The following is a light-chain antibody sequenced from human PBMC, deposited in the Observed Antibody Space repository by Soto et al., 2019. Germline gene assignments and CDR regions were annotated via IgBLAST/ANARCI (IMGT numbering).Light chain of an antibody. CDR1: TNDIGGFNA. V-gene: IGLV2-14*01. J-gene: IGLJ3*02. CDR2: EVT. Sequence: QSALTQPASVSGSPGQSITISCTGTTNDIGGFNAVSWYRRHSGTAPRLLIYEVTNRPSGVSDRFSGSKSGITASLTISGLQADDEADYFCFSYTRSSTGMFGGGTKATVL. CDR3: FSYTRSSTGM.